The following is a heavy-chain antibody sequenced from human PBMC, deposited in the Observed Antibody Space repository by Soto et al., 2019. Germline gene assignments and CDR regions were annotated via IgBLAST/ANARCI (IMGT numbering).Heavy chain of an antibody. V-gene: IGHV3-66*01. J-gene: IGHJ6*02. Sequence: EVQVVESGGDLVQPGGSLRLSCAASGFTVSSDYMNWVRQAPGKGLEWVSVIYSDGGRYYADSVKGRFTISRDNSKNMVYLQMNSLRAEDTAVYYCAGARGDSTGMIVWGQGTKVTVSS. D-gene: IGHD3-10*01. CDR2: IYSDGGR. CDR1: GFTVSSDY. CDR3: AGARGDSTGMIV.